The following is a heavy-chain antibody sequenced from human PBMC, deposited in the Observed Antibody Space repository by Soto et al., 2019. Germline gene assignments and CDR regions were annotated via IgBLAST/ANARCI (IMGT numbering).Heavy chain of an antibody. Sequence: PVGSLRLSCAASGFTFDDYTMHWVRQAPGKVLEWVSLISWDGGSTYYADSVKGRFTISRDNSKNSLYLQMNSLRTEDTALYYCAKGYYGPDAFDIWGQGTMVTVSS. CDR1: GFTFDDYT. J-gene: IGHJ3*02. D-gene: IGHD4-17*01. CDR3: AKGYYGPDAFDI. CDR2: ISWDGGST. V-gene: IGHV3-43*01.